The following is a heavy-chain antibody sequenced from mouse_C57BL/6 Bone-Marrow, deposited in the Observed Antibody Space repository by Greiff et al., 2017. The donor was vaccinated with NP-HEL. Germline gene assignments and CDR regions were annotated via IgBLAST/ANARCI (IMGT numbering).Heavy chain of an antibody. J-gene: IGHJ4*01. D-gene: IGHD1-1*01. V-gene: IGHV5-16*01. CDR2: INYDGSST. CDR3: ARCDYYGSSYVMSAMDY. CDR1: GFTFSDYY. Sequence: EVHLVESEGGLVQPGSSMKLSCTASGFTFSDYYMAWVRQVPEKGLEWVANINYDGSSTYYLDSLKSRFIISRDNAKNILYLQMSSLKSEDTATYYCARCDYYGSSYVMSAMDYWGQGTSVTVSS.